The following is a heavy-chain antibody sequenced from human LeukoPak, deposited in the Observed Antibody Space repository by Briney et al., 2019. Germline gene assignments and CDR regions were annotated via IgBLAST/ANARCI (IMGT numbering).Heavy chain of an antibody. V-gene: IGHV4-39*07. J-gene: IGHJ3*02. CDR2: SYFRGST. CDR1: GDSLSSSHTYY. D-gene: IGHD3-3*01. CDR3: ARGLRHLEWSHDAFDI. Sequence: PSETLSLTCSVSGDSLSSSHTYYWGWIRQPPGKGLEWIGSSYFRGSTYSSPSLRSRVVISVDTSKNQFSLKLSSVTAADTALYYCARGLRHLEWSHDAFDIWGQGTTVTVSS.